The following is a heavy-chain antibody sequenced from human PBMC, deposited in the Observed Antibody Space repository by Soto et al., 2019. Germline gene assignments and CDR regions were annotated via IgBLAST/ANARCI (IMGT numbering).Heavy chain of an antibody. CDR1: GFTLSSYA. J-gene: IGHJ4*02. CDR3: ARVVTTVTPPRYYFDY. CDR2: ISYDGSNK. Sequence: GGSLRLSCAASGFTLSSYAMHWVRQAPGKGLEWVAVISYDGSNKYYADSVKGRFTISRDNSKNTLYLQMNSLRAEDTAVYYCARVVTTVTPPRYYFDYWGQGTLVTVSS. D-gene: IGHD4-4*01. V-gene: IGHV3-30-3*01.